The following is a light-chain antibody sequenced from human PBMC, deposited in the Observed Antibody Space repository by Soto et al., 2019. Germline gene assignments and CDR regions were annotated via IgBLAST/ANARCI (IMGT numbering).Light chain of an antibody. CDR1: QSVRSSY. J-gene: IGKJ4*01. Sequence: EVVLTQSPGTLSLSPGDRATLSCRASQSVRSSYLAWYQQKPGQAPRLLIYGASTRATGLPARFSGTGSGTEFTLTISRLEPEDFEVYYCQQYGSSRLTFGGGTKVDIK. CDR2: GAS. V-gene: IGKV3-20*01. CDR3: QQYGSSRLT.